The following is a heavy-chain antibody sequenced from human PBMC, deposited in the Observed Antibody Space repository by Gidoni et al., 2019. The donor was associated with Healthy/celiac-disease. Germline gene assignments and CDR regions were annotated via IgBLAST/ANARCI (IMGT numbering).Heavy chain of an antibody. CDR1: SGSLSSSSNY. D-gene: IGHD5-12*01. V-gene: IGHV4-39*06. CDR3: AMMNPNSRSGYDRSLTFDI. J-gene: IGHJ3*02. Sequence: LQLQESGPGLVPPSAPLSLTCTVSSGSLSSSSNYWGWFRQHPGKGLEWIGSIYYSGSTDYNPSLKSRGTISVDTSKNQFPLKRSSVTAADTAVYYCAMMNPNSRSGYDRSLTFDICGQGTMVTVSA. CDR2: IYYSGST.